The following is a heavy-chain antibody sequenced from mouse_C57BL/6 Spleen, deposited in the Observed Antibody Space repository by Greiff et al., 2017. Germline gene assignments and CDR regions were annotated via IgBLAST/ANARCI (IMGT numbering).Heavy chain of an antibody. J-gene: IGHJ4*01. CDR3: ARETVVATRYSAMDY. Sequence: EVKLMESGPGLVKPSQSLSLTCSVTGYSITSGYYWNWIRQFPGNKLEWMGYISYDGSNNYNPSFKNRISITRDTSKNPFFLKLNSVTTEDTATYYCARETVVATRYSAMDYWGQSTSVTVSS. CDR1: GYSITSGYY. D-gene: IGHD1-1*01. V-gene: IGHV3-6*01. CDR2: ISYDGSN.